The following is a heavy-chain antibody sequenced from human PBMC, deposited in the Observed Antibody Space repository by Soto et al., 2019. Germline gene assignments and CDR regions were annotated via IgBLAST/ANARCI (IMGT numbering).Heavy chain of an antibody. J-gene: IGHJ6*02. CDR1: GFTFSSYG. Sequence: PGGSLRLSCAASGFTFSSYGMHWVRQAPGKGLEWVAVISYDGSNKYYADSVKGRFTISRDNSKNTLYLQMNSLRAEDTAVYYCAKDRGIVLVPAAMHSPYYYYGMDVWGQGTTVTVSS. V-gene: IGHV3-30*18. CDR2: ISYDGSNK. D-gene: IGHD2-2*01. CDR3: AKDRGIVLVPAAMHSPYYYYGMDV.